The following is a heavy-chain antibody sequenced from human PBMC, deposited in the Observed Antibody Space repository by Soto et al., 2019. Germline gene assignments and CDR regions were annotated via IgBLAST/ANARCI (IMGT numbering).Heavy chain of an antibody. CDR1: GFTFSTYS. CDR2: IDSSSSHI. D-gene: IGHD2-8*02. Sequence: EVQLVESGGGLVKPGGSLRLSCATSGFTFSTYSMNWVHQAPGKGLEWVSSIDSSSSHINYADSVKGRFTISRDNAKNSLYLQMNSLRAEDTAVYYCASTGGTYWGQGAMVTVSS. J-gene: IGHJ4*02. CDR3: ASTGGTY. V-gene: IGHV3-21*06.